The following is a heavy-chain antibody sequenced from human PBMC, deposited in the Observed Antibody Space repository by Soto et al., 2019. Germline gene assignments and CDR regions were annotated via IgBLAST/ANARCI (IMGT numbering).Heavy chain of an antibody. CDR2: IYYSGST. Sequence: QVQLQESGPGLVKPSQTLSLTCTVSGGSISSGGYYWSWIRQHPGKGLEWIGYIYYSGSTYYNPSLKSRVTISVDTSKNQFSLKLSSVTAADTAVYYCALTVSDSNYEGWYNWFDPWGQGTLVTVSS. CDR3: ALTVSDSNYEGWYNWFDP. D-gene: IGHD4-4*01. V-gene: IGHV4-31*03. J-gene: IGHJ5*02. CDR1: GGSISSGGYY.